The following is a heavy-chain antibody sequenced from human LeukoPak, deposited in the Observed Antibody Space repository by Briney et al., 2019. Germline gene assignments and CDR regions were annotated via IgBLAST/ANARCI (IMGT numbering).Heavy chain of an antibody. J-gene: IGHJ4*02. CDR1: GYTFTSYG. Sequence: ASVKVSCKASGYTFTSYGISWVRQAPGQGLEWMGWISAYNDNTNYAQKLQGRVTMTTDTSTSTAYMELRSLRSDDTAVYYCARGRRYDSSSYRPEIDYWGQGTLVTVSS. V-gene: IGHV1-18*01. D-gene: IGHD3-22*01. CDR2: ISAYNDNT. CDR3: ARGRRYDSSSYRPEIDY.